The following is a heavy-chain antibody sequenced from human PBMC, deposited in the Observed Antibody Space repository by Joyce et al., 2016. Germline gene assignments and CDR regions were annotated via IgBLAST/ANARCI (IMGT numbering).Heavy chain of an antibody. Sequence: VSCTASGGSFSAQTFNWVRQAPGQGLEWMGGIIPILGTPHYAQRFRGKVAIIADASAQTVFMELRSRTVDDTATYYCASGVADYCSEATCPRPLDVWDPGTRVIVS. CDR3: ASGVADYCSEATCPRPLDV. J-gene: IGHJ3*01. CDR1: GGSFSAQT. D-gene: IGHD2-15*01. CDR2: IIPILGTP. V-gene: IGHV1-69*01.